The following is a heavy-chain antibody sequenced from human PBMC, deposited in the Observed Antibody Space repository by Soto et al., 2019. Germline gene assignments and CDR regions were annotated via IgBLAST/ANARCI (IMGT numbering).Heavy chain of an antibody. Sequence: SATLSLTCTVSGGSISSSSYYWGWIRQPLGKGLEWIGFIYYSGSTYYNPPLKSRVTISVDTSKNQFSLKLSSVTAADTAVYYCARQEYGSGGYYMDVWGKGTTVTVSS. CDR1: GGSISSSSYY. V-gene: IGHV4-39*01. CDR3: ARQEYGSGGYYMDV. D-gene: IGHD3-10*01. J-gene: IGHJ6*03. CDR2: IYYSGST.